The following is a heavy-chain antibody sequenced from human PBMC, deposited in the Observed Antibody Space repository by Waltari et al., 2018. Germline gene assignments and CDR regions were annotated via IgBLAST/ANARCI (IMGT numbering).Heavy chain of an antibody. CDR2: LYWNDDK. Sequence: QITLKESGPTLVKPTQTLTLTCTFSGFSLSTSGVGVGWIRQPPGQALEWLALLYWNDDKRYSPSLKSRLTITKDTSKNQVVLTMTNMDPVDTATYYCAHKPPTAPYYDFWSGYLYFDYWGQGTLVTVSS. D-gene: IGHD3-3*01. CDR3: AHKPPTAPYYDFWSGYLYFDY. V-gene: IGHV2-5*01. J-gene: IGHJ4*02. CDR1: GFSLSTSGVG.